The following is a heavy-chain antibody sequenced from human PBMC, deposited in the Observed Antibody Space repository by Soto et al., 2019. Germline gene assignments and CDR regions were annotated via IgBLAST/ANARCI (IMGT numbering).Heavy chain of an antibody. CDR3: ARRVDSSGYASDY. CDR1: GFSLSDHY. V-gene: IGHV3-72*01. Sequence: EVHLVESGGGLVQPGGSLRLSCAASGFSLSDHYMDWVRQAPGRGLEWVGRSRSKADGYTTVYAASVKGRFTISREDSKNSLHLQMSSLKTEDTAVYYCARRVDSSGYASDYWGQGTLVTVSS. CDR2: SRSKADGYTT. J-gene: IGHJ4*02. D-gene: IGHD3-22*01.